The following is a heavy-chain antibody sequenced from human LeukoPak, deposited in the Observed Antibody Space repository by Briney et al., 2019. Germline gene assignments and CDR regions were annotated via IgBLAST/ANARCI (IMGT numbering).Heavy chain of an antibody. V-gene: IGHV1-2*02. CDR1: GYTFTGYY. D-gene: IGHD3-9*01. J-gene: IGHJ6*02. CDR3: ARDNLILTGYFTRVMDV. Sequence: GASVKVSCKASGYTFTGYYMHWVRQAPGQGLEWMGWINPNSGGTNYAQKFQGRVTMTRDTSISTAYMELSRLRSDDTAVYYCARDNLILTGYFTRVMDVWGQGTTVTVSS. CDR2: INPNSGGT.